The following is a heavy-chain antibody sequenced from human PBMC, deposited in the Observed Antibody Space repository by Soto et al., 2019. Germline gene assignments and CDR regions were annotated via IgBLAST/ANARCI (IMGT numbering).Heavy chain of an antibody. V-gene: IGHV3-23*01. D-gene: IGHD2-2*01. J-gene: IGHJ6*02. Sequence: PGGSLRLSCAASGFTFSSYAMSWVRQAPGKGLEWVSAISGSGGSTYYADSVKGRFTISRDNSKNTLYLQMNSLRAEDTAVYYCAKDQGGYCSSTSCYPYYYYGMDVWGQGTTVTVSS. CDR2: ISGSGGST. CDR1: GFTFSSYA. CDR3: AKDQGGYCSSTSCYPYYYYGMDV.